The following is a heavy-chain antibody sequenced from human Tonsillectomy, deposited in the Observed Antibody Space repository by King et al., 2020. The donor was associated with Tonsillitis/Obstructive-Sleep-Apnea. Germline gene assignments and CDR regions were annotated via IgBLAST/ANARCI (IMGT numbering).Heavy chain of an antibody. CDR2: ISYDGSNK. J-gene: IGHJ4*02. CDR3: ARDMATVTFFDF. Sequence: VQLVESGGGVVQPGRSLRLSCAASGFTFSSYAMHWVRQAPGKGLEWVAIISYDGSNKYYADSMKGRFTISRDNSKNTLYLQMNSLRAEDTAVYYCARDMATVTFFDFWGQGTLVTVSS. D-gene: IGHD4-11*01. V-gene: IGHV3-30*04. CDR1: GFTFSSYA.